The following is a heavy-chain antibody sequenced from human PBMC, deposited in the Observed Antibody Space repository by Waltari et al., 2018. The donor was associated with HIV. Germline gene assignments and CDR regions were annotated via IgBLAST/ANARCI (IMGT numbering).Heavy chain of an antibody. CDR1: GGTIGRRSNV. V-gene: IGHV4-39*01. D-gene: IGHD1-26*01. J-gene: IGHJ3*02. CDR2: LFYSGST. Sequence: QMQLQESGPGLVKPSETLSLTCTVSGGTIGRRSNVWGWRGTPPGKGLEWIGTLFYSGSTAYNPSLKSRVTISVDTSKNQFSLKMSSVTAADTAVYYCARLQGWELIGSAAFDIWGQGTMVTVSS. CDR3: ARLQGWELIGSAAFDI.